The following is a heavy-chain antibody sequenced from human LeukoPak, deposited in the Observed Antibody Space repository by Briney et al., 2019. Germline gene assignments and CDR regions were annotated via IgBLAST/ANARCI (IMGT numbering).Heavy chain of an antibody. CDR3: AKEGGTMFFDS. J-gene: IGHJ5*01. CDR2: FSGNGKTT. CDR1: GFNFRRYT. D-gene: IGHD3-3*01. Sequence: GGSLRLSCGASGFNFRRYTMHWVRQVPGKGLEWVSLFSGNGKTTYYADSVKGRFTIFRDDSKNSVALQMNSLRSDDSALYFCAKEGGTMFFDSWGQGTLVTVSS. V-gene: IGHV3-43*01.